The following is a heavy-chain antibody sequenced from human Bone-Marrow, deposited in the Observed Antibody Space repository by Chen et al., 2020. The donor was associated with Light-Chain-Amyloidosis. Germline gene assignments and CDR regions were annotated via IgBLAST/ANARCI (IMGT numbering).Heavy chain of an antibody. J-gene: IGHJ4*02. V-gene: IGHV1-2*02. CDR1: GYTFPGYY. Sequence: QVQLAQSGAEVKKPGASVKVSCKASGYTFPGYYIHWVRQAPGQGLEWMGWINPKRVGTNNAQNLQGRDTMTRDTTISTAYMELSRLRFDDTAGYYCARGPLNYGYEFLDYWGQGTLVTVSS. D-gene: IGHD5-18*01. CDR3: ARGPLNYGYEFLDY. CDR2: INPKRVGT.